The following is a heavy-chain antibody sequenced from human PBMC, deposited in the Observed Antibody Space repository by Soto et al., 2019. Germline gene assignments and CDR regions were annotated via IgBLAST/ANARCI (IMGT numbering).Heavy chain of an antibody. Sequence: SVKVSCKASGGTFSSYAISWVRQAPGQGLEWMGGIIPIFGTANYAQKFQGRVTITADKSTSTAYMELSSLRSEDTAVYYCARVEAVPLNWFDPWGQGTMVTVSS. D-gene: IGHD2-2*01. CDR2: IIPIFGTA. V-gene: IGHV1-69*06. J-gene: IGHJ5*02. CDR3: ARVEAVPLNWFDP. CDR1: GGTFSSYA.